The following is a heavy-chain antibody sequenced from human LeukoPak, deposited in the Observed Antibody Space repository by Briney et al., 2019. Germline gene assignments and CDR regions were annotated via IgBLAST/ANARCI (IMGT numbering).Heavy chain of an antibody. CDR3: ARESSGYYLYFDY. D-gene: IGHD3-22*01. J-gene: IGHJ4*02. V-gene: IGHV3-23*01. Sequence: GGSLRLSCAASGFTFSSYAMSWVRQTPGKGLEWVSAISGSGGSTYYADSVKGRFTISRDNSKNTLFLQMNSLRAEDTAPYYCARESSGYYLYFDYWGQGTLVTVSS. CDR2: ISGSGGST. CDR1: GFTFSSYA.